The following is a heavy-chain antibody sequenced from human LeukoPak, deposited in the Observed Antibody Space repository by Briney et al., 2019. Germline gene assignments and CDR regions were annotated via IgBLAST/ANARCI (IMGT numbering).Heavy chain of an antibody. CDR2: IYYSGRA. V-gene: IGHV4-39*01. D-gene: IGHD3-22*01. Sequence: SETLSLTXSVSGGSISSSSYYWGWIRQPPGKGLEWIGEIYYSGRAYYNSSLKSRLTISVDTSWNQFSLTLSSVTAADTGVYYCARRRYYDSTGYLDWGQGTLVSVST. CDR1: GGSISSSSYY. CDR3: ARRRYYDSTGYLD. J-gene: IGHJ1*01.